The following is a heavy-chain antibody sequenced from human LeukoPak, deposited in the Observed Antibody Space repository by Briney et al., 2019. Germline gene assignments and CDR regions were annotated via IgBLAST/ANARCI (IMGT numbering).Heavy chain of an antibody. CDR1: GGSISSSNW. Sequence: SETLSLTCAVSGGSISSSNWWSWVRQPPGKGLEWIGEIYHSGSTNYNPSLKSRVTISVDKSKNQFSLKLSSVTAADTAVYYCARDRDSSSSGIDYWGQGTLVTVSS. V-gene: IGHV4-4*02. D-gene: IGHD6-6*01. J-gene: IGHJ4*02. CDR3: ARDRDSSSSGIDY. CDR2: IYHSGST.